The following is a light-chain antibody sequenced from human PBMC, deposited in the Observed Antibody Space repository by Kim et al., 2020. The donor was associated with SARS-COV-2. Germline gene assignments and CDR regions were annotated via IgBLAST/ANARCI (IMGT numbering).Light chain of an antibody. CDR1: QSVSSN. CDR2: GAS. Sequence: EIVMTQSPATLSVSPGERATLSCRASQSVSSNLAWYQQKPGQAPRLLIYGASTRATGIPARFSGSGSGTEFTLTISSLQSEDFAVYYCQQYNNWAVTFGQGNKVDIK. J-gene: IGKJ1*01. V-gene: IGKV3-15*01. CDR3: QQYNNWAVT.